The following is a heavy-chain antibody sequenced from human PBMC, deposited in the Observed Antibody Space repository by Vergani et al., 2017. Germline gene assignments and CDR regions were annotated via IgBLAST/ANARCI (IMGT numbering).Heavy chain of an antibody. CDR2: INPSGGST. Sequence: QVQLVQSGAEVKKPGASVKVSCKASGYTFTSYYMHWVRQAPGQGLEWMGIINPSGGSTSYAQKFQGRVTMTRDTSTSTVYMELSSLRSEDTAVYYCARAQGEPGVAVAGPYYFDYWCQGTLVTVSS. CDR1: GYTFTSYY. J-gene: IGHJ4*02. CDR3: ARAQGEPGVAVAGPYYFDY. V-gene: IGHV1-46*03. D-gene: IGHD6-19*01.